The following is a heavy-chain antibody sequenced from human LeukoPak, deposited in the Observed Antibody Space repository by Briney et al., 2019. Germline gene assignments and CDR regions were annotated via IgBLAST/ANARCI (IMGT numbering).Heavy chain of an antibody. CDR1: GFIFSSYS. CDR2: ISTTNDI. D-gene: IGHD7-27*01. CDR3: AGDHNWGFDY. V-gene: IGHV3-48*02. Sequence: HPGGSLRLSCAASGFIFSSYSMNWVRQAPGKGLEWVSYISTTNDIYYADSVRGRFTISRDNAKNSLYLQMNSLRDEDTAVYYCAGDHNWGFDYWGQGTLVAVSS. J-gene: IGHJ4*02.